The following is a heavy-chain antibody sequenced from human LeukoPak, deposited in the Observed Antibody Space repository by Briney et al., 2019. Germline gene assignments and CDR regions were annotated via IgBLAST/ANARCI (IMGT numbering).Heavy chain of an antibody. J-gene: IGHJ1*01. CDR2: ISSSGSTI. D-gene: IGHD6-13*01. Sequence: GGSLRLSCAASGFTFSTYSMNWVRQAPGKGLEGVSYISSSGSTIYYADSVKGRFTISRDNAKNSLYLQMNSLRAEDTAVYYCARAHSSSWYREYFQHWGQGTLVTVSS. CDR3: ARAHSSSWYREYFQH. CDR1: GFTFSTYS. V-gene: IGHV3-48*04.